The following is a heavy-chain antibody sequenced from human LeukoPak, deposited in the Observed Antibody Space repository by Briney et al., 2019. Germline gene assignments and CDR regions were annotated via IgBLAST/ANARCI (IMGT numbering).Heavy chain of an antibody. V-gene: IGHV1-2*02. Sequence: GASVKVSCKASGYTFTGYYMHWVRQAPGQGLEWMGWINPNSGGTNYAQKFQGRVTMTRNTSISTAYMELSRLRSDDTAVYYCARESPTTTNFDYWGQGTLVTVSS. CDR3: ARESPTTTNFDY. CDR2: INPNSGGT. J-gene: IGHJ4*02. CDR1: GYTFTGYY. D-gene: IGHD1-26*01.